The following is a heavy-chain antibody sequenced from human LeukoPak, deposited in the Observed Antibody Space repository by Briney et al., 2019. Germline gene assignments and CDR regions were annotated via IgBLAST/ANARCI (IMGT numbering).Heavy chain of an antibody. J-gene: IGHJ4*02. CDR2: ISWDGGST. V-gene: IGHV3-43*01. CDR1: GFTFDDYT. Sequence: GGSLRLSCAASGFTFDDYTMHWVRQAPGKGLEWVSLISWDGGSTYYADSVKGRFTISRDNSKNSLYLQMNSLRTEDTALYYCAKVESSGYFFYYCDYWGQGTLVTVSS. CDR3: AKVESSGYFFYYCDY. D-gene: IGHD3-22*01.